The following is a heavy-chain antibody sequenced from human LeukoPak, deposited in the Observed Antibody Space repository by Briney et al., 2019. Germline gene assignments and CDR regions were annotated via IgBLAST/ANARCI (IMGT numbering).Heavy chain of an antibody. CDR3: ARGAAAAGTLREVDY. CDR1: GGSISSGGYY. V-gene: IGHV4-31*03. Sequence: SETLSLTCTVSGGSISSGGYYWSWIRQHPGKGLEWIGYIYYSGSTYYNPSLKSRVTISVDTSKNQFSLKLSSVTAADTAVYYCARGAAAAGTLREVDYWGQGTLVTVSS. D-gene: IGHD6-13*01. J-gene: IGHJ4*02. CDR2: IYYSGST.